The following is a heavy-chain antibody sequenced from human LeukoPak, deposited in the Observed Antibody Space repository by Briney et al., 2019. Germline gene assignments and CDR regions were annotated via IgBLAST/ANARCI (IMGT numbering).Heavy chain of an antibody. V-gene: IGHV3-23*01. CDR3: AKDVSNYEVPYFDY. J-gene: IGHJ4*02. CDR2: ISGSGGST. CDR1: GFTFSSYA. Sequence: AGGSLRLSCAASGFTFSSYAMSCVRQAPGKGLEWVSAISGSGGSTYYADSVKGRFTISRDNSKNTLYLQMNSLRAEDTAVYYCAKDVSNYEVPYFDYWGQGTLVTVSS. D-gene: IGHD1-7*01.